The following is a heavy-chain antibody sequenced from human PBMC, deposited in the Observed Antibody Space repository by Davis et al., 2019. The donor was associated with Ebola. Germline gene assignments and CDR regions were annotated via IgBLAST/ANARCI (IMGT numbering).Heavy chain of an antibody. J-gene: IGHJ4*02. Sequence: SETLSLTCAVSGGSIGSSNWWSWVRQPPGKGLEWIGEIYHSGSTNYNPSLKSRVTISVDKSKNQFSLKLSSVTAADTAVYYCAGSIAAAGTVYWGQGTLVTVSS. CDR2: IYHSGST. CDR1: GGSIGSSNW. CDR3: AGSIAAAGTVY. V-gene: IGHV4-4*02. D-gene: IGHD6-13*01.